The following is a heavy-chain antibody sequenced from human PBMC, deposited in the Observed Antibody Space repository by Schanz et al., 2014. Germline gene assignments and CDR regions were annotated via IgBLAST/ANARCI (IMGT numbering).Heavy chain of an antibody. CDR2: ISGSSRTI. J-gene: IGHJ2*01. Sequence: EVQLVESGGGLIQPGGSLRLSCAASGFGFSSYSMNWVRQAPGKGLEWVSYISGSSRTIYYADSMKGRFTISRDNTKNSLFLQLNSLRADYTAVYYCARYTGSGRPNWDFDLWGRGTLVTVSS. V-gene: IGHV3-48*04. CDR3: ARYTGSGRPNWDFDL. D-gene: IGHD1-26*01. CDR1: GFGFSSYS.